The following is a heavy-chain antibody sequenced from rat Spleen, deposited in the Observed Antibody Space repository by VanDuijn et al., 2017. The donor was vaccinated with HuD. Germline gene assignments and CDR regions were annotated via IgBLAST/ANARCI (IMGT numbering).Heavy chain of an antibody. CDR1: DYSITSNY. J-gene: IGHJ1*01. Sequence: EVQLQESGPGLVKPSQSLSLTCSVTDYSITSNYWGWVRQAPGKGLEWIGVINKDSTAINYTPSLKDKFIISRDNAQNTLYLQMNKLGSEDTAIYYCTTNWYFDFWGPGTMVTVSS. CDR3: TTNWYFDF. CDR2: INKDSTAI. V-gene: IGHV4-2*01.